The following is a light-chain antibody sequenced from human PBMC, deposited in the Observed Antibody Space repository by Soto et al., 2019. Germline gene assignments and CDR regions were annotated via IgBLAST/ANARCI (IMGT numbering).Light chain of an antibody. CDR1: RSNNGNNA. Sequence: QSVLTQPPSVSEAPRQRVTISCSGSRSNNGNNAVSWYQQLPGKAPKLLIYYDDLVPSGVSDRFSGSKSGTSASLAISGLQSEDEADYYCATWDDILNGQVFGGGTRLTVL. CDR2: YDD. CDR3: ATWDDILNGQV. V-gene: IGLV1-36*01. J-gene: IGLJ2*01.